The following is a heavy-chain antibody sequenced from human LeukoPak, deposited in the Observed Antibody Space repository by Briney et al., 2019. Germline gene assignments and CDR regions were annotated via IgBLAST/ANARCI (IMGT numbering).Heavy chain of an antibody. CDR3: ARGRPHGNDY. CDR2: IASDGSST. Sequence: PGGSLRLSCAASGFTFSSYWMNWVRQAPGKRLVWASRIASDGSSTTYADSVKGRFSISRDNAKNTLYLQMNSLRVEDTAVYYCARGRPHGNDYWGQGTLVTVSS. V-gene: IGHV3-74*01. J-gene: IGHJ4*02. D-gene: IGHD4-23*01. CDR1: GFTFSSYW.